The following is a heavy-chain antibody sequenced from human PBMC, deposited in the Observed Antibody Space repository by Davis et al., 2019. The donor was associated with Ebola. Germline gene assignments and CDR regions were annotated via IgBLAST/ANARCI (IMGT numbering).Heavy chain of an antibody. J-gene: IGHJ6*03. Sequence: ASVKVSCKASGYTFTGYYMHWVRQAPGQGLEWMGWMNPNSGNTGYAQKFQGRVTITRNTSISTAYMELSSLRSEDTAVYYCARGARVLEWLPTTFYYYMDVWGKGTTVTVSS. D-gene: IGHD3-3*01. CDR2: MNPNSGNT. CDR1: GYTFTGYY. V-gene: IGHV1-8*03. CDR3: ARGARVLEWLPTTFYYYMDV.